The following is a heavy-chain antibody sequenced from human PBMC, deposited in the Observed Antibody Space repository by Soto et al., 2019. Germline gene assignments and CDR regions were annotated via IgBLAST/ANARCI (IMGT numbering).Heavy chain of an antibody. Sequence: PAGSLRLSCAASGFTFSNAWMSWVRQAPGKGLEWVGRIKSKTDGGTTDYAAPVKGRFTISRDDSKNTLYLQMNSLKTEDTAVYYCTTSTEPPAFDCYWGQGTLVTVSS. J-gene: IGHJ4*02. CDR1: GFTFSNAW. V-gene: IGHV3-15*01. D-gene: IGHD3-9*01. CDR3: TTSTEPPAFDCY. CDR2: IKSKTDGGTT.